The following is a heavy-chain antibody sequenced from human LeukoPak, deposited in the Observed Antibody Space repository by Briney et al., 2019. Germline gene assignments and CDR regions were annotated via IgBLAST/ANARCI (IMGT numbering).Heavy chain of an antibody. CDR1: GGTFSSYA. CDR3: ARLTMIVVALREDDAFDI. D-gene: IGHD3-22*01. CDR2: IIPIFGTA. Sequence: SVKVSCKASGGTFSSYAISWVRQAPGQGLEWMGGIIPIFGTANYAQKFQGRVTITADESTSTAYMELSSLRSEDTAVYYCARLTMIVVALREDDAFDIWGQGTMVAVSS. J-gene: IGHJ3*02. V-gene: IGHV1-69*13.